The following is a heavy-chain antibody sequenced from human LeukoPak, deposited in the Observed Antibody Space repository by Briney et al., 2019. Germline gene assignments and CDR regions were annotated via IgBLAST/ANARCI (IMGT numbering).Heavy chain of an antibody. CDR1: GGTFSSYA. Sequence: SVKVSCKASGGTFSSYAISWVRQAPGQGLEWMGRIIPIFGTANYAQKFQGRVTITTDESTSTAYMELSRLRSDDTAVYYCARQSSLVPAAIHYFDYWGQGTLVTVSS. CDR2: IIPIFGTA. V-gene: IGHV1-69*05. J-gene: IGHJ4*02. CDR3: ARQSSLVPAAIHYFDY. D-gene: IGHD2-2*01.